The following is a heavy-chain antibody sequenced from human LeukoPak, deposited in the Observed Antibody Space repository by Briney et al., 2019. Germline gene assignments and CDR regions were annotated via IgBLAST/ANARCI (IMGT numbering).Heavy chain of an antibody. J-gene: IGHJ4*02. Sequence: PGGSLRLSCAVSGFTFSSYAMTWVRQAPGKGLDWVSGIGGGSGSTYYSDSVKGRFTVPRDTSKNTLYLQMNSLRVEDTAVYYCARDGVATNDWQPDHWGQGTLVTVSS. CDR2: IGGGSGST. D-gene: IGHD5-24*01. CDR3: ARDGVATNDWQPDH. CDR1: GFTFSSYA. V-gene: IGHV3-23*01.